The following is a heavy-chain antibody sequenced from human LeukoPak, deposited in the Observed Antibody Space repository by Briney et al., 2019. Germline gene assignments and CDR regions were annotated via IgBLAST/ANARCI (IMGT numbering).Heavy chain of an antibody. CDR3: ASAATYYYDSSGYYPY. D-gene: IGHD3-22*01. Sequence: ASVKVSCKASGYTFTSYDINWVRQATGQGLEWMGWMNPNSGNTGYAQKFQGRVTITRNTSISTAYMELSSLRSEDTAVYYCASAATYYYDSSGYYPYWGQGTLVTVSS. J-gene: IGHJ4*02. CDR2: MNPNSGNT. V-gene: IGHV1-8*03. CDR1: GYTFTSYD.